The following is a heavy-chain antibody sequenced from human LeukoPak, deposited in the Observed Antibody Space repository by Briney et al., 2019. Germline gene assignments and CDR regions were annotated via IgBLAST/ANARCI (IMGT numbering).Heavy chain of an antibody. CDR3: ARDRGSRRYNDGYSEY. CDR2: ISSSGSYI. CDR1: GFTFSSYT. D-gene: IGHD5-18*01. Sequence: GGSLRLSCAVSGFTFSSYTINWVRQAPGKRLEWVSSISSSGSYIYYADSVKGRFTVSRDNAKNSLYLQMKSLRAEDTAVYYCARDRGSRRYNDGYSEYWGQGTLVTVSS. J-gene: IGHJ4*02. V-gene: IGHV3-21*01.